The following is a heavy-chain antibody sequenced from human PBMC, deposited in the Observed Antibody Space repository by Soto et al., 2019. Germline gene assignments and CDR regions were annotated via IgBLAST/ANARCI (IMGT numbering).Heavy chain of an antibody. CDR1: GFTFSSYG. V-gene: IGHV3-33*01. D-gene: IGHD6-19*01. J-gene: IGHJ6*02. CDR2: IWYDGSNK. CDR3: ARGSSGWYYYYGMDV. Sequence: QVQLVESGGGVVQPGRSLRLSCAASGFTFSSYGMHWVRQAPGKGLEWVAVIWYDGSNKYYADSVKGRFTISRDNSKNTLYLQMNSLRAEDTAVYYCARGSSGWYYYYGMDVWGQGTTATVSS.